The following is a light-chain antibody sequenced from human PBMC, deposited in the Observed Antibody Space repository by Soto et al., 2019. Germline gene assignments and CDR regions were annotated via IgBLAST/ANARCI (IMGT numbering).Light chain of an antibody. CDR2: GAF. V-gene: IGKV3-15*01. CDR3: QQYNDWPLT. Sequence: EIVMTQSPATVSVSPGERATLSCRASQSVSDKLAWYQQKPGQAPRLLIYGAFTRATGIPARFSSTGSGTEFTLTISSLQSEDFALYYCQQYNDWPLTVGQGTKVDI. CDR1: QSVSDK. J-gene: IGKJ1*01.